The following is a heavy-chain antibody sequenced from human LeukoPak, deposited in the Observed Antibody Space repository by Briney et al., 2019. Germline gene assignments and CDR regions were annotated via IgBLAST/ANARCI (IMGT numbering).Heavy chain of an antibody. D-gene: IGHD2-15*01. CDR1: GFIFSSYA. Sequence: GGSLRLSCAPSGFIFSSYAMSWVRQAPGKGLEWVSAVSGSGDNTYYADSVKGRFTISRDNSKNTLYLQMNSLRVEDTAVYFCTRDSALLGVAFDLWGQGTVVTVSS. CDR2: VSGSGDNT. V-gene: IGHV3-23*01. CDR3: TRDSALLGVAFDL. J-gene: IGHJ3*01.